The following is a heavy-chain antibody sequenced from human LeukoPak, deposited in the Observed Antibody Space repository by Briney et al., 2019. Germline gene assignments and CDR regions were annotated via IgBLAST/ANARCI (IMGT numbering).Heavy chain of an antibody. J-gene: IGHJ4*02. CDR2: VGTEGDT. CDR1: GFTFSSIA. V-gene: IGHV3-23*01. D-gene: IGHD3-22*01. CDR3: AKQLGLGSGYRNYDY. Sequence: PGGSVRLSCTASGFTFSSIAVTWVRQAPGKGLEWVSTVGTEGDTYLLNSVKGRFTISSDKSKNTRNLQVNSLRAGDTALYYCAKQLGLGSGYRNYDYWGQGTLVTVSS.